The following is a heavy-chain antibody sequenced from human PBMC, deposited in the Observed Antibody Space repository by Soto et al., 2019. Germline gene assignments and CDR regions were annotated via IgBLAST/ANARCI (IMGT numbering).Heavy chain of an antibody. CDR3: ARRAPYASGTHGYYCSTMDV. Sequence: QVQLVESGGGVVQPGRSLRLSCAASGFIFSNYDMQWVRQAPGKGLEWVTIIWYDESNKYYADSVKGRFTISRDNSKNALYLQKNRLRVEQTAVYYCARRAPYASGTHGYYCSTMDVWGQGTMVTVSS. CDR2: IWYDESNK. CDR1: GFIFSNYD. J-gene: IGHJ6*02. D-gene: IGHD3-10*01. V-gene: IGHV3-33*01.